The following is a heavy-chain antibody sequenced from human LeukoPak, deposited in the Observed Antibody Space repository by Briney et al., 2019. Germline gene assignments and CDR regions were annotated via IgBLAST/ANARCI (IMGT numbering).Heavy chain of an antibody. D-gene: IGHD3-9*01. J-gene: IGHJ3*02. CDR2: IYYSGST. Sequence: SETQSLTCTVSGRSISSGGYYWIWIRPPPGKGLEWIGYIYYSGSTDYNPSLKSRFTMSVDTSKNQFSLKLSSVTAADTAEYYCASADYDMAFDIWGQGTMVTVSS. V-gene: IGHV4-31*03. CDR3: ASADYDMAFDI. CDR1: GRSISSGGYY.